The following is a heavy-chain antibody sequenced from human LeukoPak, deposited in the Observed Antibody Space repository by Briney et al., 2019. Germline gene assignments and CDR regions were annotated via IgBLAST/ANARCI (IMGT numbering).Heavy chain of an antibody. J-gene: IGHJ5*02. CDR3: AKGSTGYFADL. CDR1: GFTFNNCG. CDR2: ISNDGGGI. Sequence: PGGSLRLSCAASGFTFNNCGLIWVRQAPGKGLEWVAAISNDGGGIMYAAFVEGRFTISRDNSKNTLFLQMNSLRAEDTALYYCAKGSTGYFADLWGQGTLVTVSS. D-gene: IGHD3-22*01. V-gene: IGHV3-23*01.